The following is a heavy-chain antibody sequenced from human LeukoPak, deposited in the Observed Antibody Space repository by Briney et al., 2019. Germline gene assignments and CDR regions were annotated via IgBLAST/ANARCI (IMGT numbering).Heavy chain of an antibody. J-gene: IGHJ4*02. V-gene: IGHV3-30-3*01. CDR2: ISYDGSNK. CDR3: ARESSMVLDY. Sequence: PGGSLRLSCVASGFTFSSYGMHWVRQAPGKGLEWVAVISYDGSNKDYADSVKGRFTISRDNSKNTLYLQMNSLRGEDTAVYYCARESSMVLDYWGQGTLVTVSS. CDR1: GFTFSSYG. D-gene: IGHD4/OR15-4a*01.